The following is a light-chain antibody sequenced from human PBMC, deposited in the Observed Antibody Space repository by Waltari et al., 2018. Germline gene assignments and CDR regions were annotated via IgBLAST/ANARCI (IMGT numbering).Light chain of an antibody. CDR2: NVS. V-gene: IGLV2-11*01. CDR1: SSDVGRYDY. CDR3: CSYAAASHWV. J-gene: IGLJ3*02. Sequence: QSALTQPRSVSGSPGQSVTLSCTGISSDVGRYDYVSRYQQHPGKAPKLVVYNVSKRPSGVPDRVSGSKSGNTASLTISGLQAEDEGDYYCCSYAAASHWVFGGGTKLTVL.